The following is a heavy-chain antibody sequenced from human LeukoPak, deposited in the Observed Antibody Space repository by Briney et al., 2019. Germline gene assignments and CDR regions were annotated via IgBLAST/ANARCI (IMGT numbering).Heavy chain of an antibody. CDR3: ATNDASDI. Sequence: PGGSLRLSCAASGFTFSNAWMSWVRQAPGKGLEWVGRIKTDGGTTDYAAPVKGRFTISRDDSKNTLYLQMNSLKSEDTAVYYCATNDASDIWGQGTMVTVSS. J-gene: IGHJ3*02. V-gene: IGHV3-15*01. CDR1: GFTFSNAW. CDR2: IKTDGGTT.